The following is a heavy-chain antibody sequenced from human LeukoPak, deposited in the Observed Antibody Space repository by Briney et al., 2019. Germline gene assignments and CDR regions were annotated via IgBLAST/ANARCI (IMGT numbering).Heavy chain of an antibody. V-gene: IGHV3-21*01. CDR3: ARDPSSGSYYVGFFYYYYMDV. Sequence: PGGSLRLSCAASGFTFSSYSMNWVRQAPGKGLEWVSSISSSSSYIYYADSVKGRFTISRDNAKNSLYLRMNSLRAEDTAVYYCARDPSSGSYYVGFFYYYYMDVWGKGTTVTVSS. CDR1: GFTFSSYS. CDR2: ISSSSSYI. D-gene: IGHD1-26*01. J-gene: IGHJ6*03.